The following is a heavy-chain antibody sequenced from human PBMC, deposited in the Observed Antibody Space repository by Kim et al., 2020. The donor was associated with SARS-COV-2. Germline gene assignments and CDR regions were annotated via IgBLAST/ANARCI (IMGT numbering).Heavy chain of an antibody. V-gene: IGHV4-34*01. D-gene: IGHD3-10*01. J-gene: IGHJ1*01. Sequence: SETLSLTCAVYGGSFSGYYWSWIRQPPGKGLEWIGEINHSGSTNYNPSLKSGVTISVDTSKNQFSLKLSSVTAADTAVYYWARLPSGSGSYYKTPKYFQHWGQGTLVTVSS. CDR2: INHSGST. CDR3: ARLPSGSGSYYKTPKYFQH. CDR1: GGSFSGYY.